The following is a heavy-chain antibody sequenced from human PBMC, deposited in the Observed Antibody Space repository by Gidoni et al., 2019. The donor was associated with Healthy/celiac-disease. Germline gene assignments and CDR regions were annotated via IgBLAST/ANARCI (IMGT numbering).Heavy chain of an antibody. CDR1: GFTFSSYA. D-gene: IGHD6-13*01. J-gene: IGHJ4*02. V-gene: IGHV3-23*01. Sequence: EVQLLESGGGLVQPGGSLRLSCAASGFTFSSYAMSWVRQAPGKGLEWVSAISGSGGSTYYADSVKGRFTISRDNSKNTLYLQMNSLRAEDTAVYYCAKDLLRHPRPIAAAGTGVDYWGQGTLVTVSS. CDR2: ISGSGGST. CDR3: AKDLLRHPRPIAAAGTGVDY.